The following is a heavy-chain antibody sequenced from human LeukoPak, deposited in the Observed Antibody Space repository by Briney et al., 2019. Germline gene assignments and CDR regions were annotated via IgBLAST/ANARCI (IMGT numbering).Heavy chain of an antibody. CDR2: ISGSGGST. V-gene: IGHV3-23*01. CDR3: AKVGYSYGYFDY. Sequence: PGGSLRLSCAASGFTFSNAWMSWVRQAPGKGLEWVSAISGSGGSTYYADSVKGRFTISRDNSKNTLYLQMNSLRAEDTAVYYCAKVGYSYGYFDYWGQGTLVTVSS. J-gene: IGHJ4*02. CDR1: GFTFSNAW. D-gene: IGHD5-18*01.